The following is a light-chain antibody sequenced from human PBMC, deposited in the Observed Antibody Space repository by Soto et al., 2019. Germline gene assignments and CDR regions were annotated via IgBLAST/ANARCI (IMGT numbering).Light chain of an antibody. CDR3: QQSARFPLA. CDR2: AAS. CDR1: QDIGFW. Sequence: DIQVTQSPPSVSASVGDRVTITCRASQDIGFWLAWYQQKPGTAPKLLISAASIMPVGVPARFSGSGSGTDFTLTISSLQPEDSATYFCQQSARFPLAFGGGTKVEIK. V-gene: IGKV1-12*01. J-gene: IGKJ4*01.